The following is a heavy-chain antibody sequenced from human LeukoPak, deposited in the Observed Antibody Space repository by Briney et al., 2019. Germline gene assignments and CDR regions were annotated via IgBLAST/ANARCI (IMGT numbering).Heavy chain of an antibody. CDR1: GFTFSNAW. D-gene: IGHD3-10*01. CDR3: TTRYSGSAFDY. CDR2: IKSKTGGGTT. J-gene: IGHJ4*02. Sequence: GGSLRLSCAASGFTFSNAWMSWVRQAPGKGLEWVGRIKSKTGGGTTDYAAPVKGRFTISRDDSKNTLYLQMNTLKTENTAVYYCTTRYSGSAFDYWGQGTLVTVSS. V-gene: IGHV3-15*01.